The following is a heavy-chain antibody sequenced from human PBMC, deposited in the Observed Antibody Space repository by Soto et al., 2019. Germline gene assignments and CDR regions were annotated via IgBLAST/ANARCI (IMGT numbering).Heavy chain of an antibody. CDR3: ARASTGYYYGAGSRLGY. CDR1: GYTFTSYG. D-gene: IGHD3-10*01. J-gene: IGHJ4*02. V-gene: IGHV1-18*01. Sequence: QVQLVQSGAEIKKPGASVKVSCKASGYTFTSYGITWVRQAPGQGLEWMGWISTYNGNTNYAQKLQGRVTMTTDTTPSTAYRELRSLRSDDTAVYYCARASTGYYYGAGSRLGYRGQGTLVTVAS. CDR2: ISTYNGNT.